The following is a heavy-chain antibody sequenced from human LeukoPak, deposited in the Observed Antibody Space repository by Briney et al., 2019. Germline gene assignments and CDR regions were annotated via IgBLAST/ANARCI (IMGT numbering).Heavy chain of an antibody. CDR2: IRSKTYGETT. D-gene: IGHD2-15*01. V-gene: IGHV3-49*04. CDR1: GFTFSSYA. Sequence: GGSLRLSCAASGFTFSSYAMSWVRQAPGKGLEWVGSIRSKTYGETTEYAASVKGRFTISRDDSKSSSYLQMNSLKTEDTAMYYCTTRDYSNWFDPWGQGTLVTVSS. CDR3: TTRDYSNWFDP. J-gene: IGHJ5*02.